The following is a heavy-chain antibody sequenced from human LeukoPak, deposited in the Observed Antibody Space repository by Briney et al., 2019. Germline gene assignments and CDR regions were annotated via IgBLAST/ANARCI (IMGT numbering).Heavy chain of an antibody. J-gene: IGHJ4*02. V-gene: IGHV3-74*01. CDR3: VRDFRSADY. CDR1: GFTFSTYC. CDR2: ICPDGTVT. Sequence: PGGSLRLSCAASGFTFSTYCMHWVRQAPGKGPMWVSRICPDGTVTNYADSVKARFIISRDNARNTVYLQTNSLRVEDTAVYYCVRDFRSADYWGQGTLVTVSS.